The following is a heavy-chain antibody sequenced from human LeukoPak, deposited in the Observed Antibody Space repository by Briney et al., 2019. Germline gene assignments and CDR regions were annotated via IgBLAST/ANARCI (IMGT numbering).Heavy chain of an antibody. Sequence: GGSLRLSCAASGFTFDDYGMSWVRQAPGKGLEWVSAISGSGGSTYYADSVKGRFTISRDNSKNTLYLQMNSLRAEDTAVYYCAKDLGYSYVPGYYMDVWGKGTTVTVSS. CDR2: ISGSGGST. D-gene: IGHD5-18*01. J-gene: IGHJ6*03. CDR1: GFTFDDYG. V-gene: IGHV3-23*01. CDR3: AKDLGYSYVPGYYMDV.